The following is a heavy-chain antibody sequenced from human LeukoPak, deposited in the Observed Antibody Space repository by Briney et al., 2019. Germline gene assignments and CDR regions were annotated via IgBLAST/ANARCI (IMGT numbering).Heavy chain of an antibody. CDR1: GFTFSSYE. CDR3: ARGPFYDSSGYPYYYYGMDV. D-gene: IGHD3-22*01. V-gene: IGHV3-48*03. J-gene: IGHJ6*02. CDR2: ISSSGGTI. Sequence: GGSLRLSCAASGFTFSSYEMNWVRQAPGKGLEWVSYISSSGGTIYYADSVKGRFTISRDNAKNSLYLQMNSLRAEDTAVYYCARGPFYDSSGYPYYYYGMDVWGQGTTVAVSS.